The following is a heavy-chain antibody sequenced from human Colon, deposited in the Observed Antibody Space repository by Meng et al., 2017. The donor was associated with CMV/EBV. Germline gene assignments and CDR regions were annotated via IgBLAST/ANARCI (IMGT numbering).Heavy chain of an antibody. Sequence: ASVKVSCKTSGYTFTDYKIHWVRQAPGQGLEWMGWINPNMGGTTYAQKFQGRVTVTRDTSISTAYMELNSLRSDDTAVYHCARAGDDYFDLWGQGTLVTVSS. J-gene: IGHJ4*02. CDR2: INPNMGGT. D-gene: IGHD5-24*01. CDR3: ARAGDDYFDL. V-gene: IGHV1-2*02. CDR1: GYTFTDYK.